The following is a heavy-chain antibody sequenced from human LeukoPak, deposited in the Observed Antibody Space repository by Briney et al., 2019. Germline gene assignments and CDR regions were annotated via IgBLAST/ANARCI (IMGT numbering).Heavy chain of an antibody. D-gene: IGHD1-26*01. J-gene: IGHJ4*02. CDR3: ARDGPRVGATKASFDY. CDR1: GFTFSSYG. CDR2: IWYDGSNK. V-gene: IGHV3-33*01. Sequence: PGGSLRLSCAASGFTFSSYGMHWVRQAPGKGLEWVAVIWYDGSNKYYADSVKGRFTISRDNSKNTLYLQMNSLRAEDTAVYYCARDGPRVGATKASFDYWGQGTLVTVSS.